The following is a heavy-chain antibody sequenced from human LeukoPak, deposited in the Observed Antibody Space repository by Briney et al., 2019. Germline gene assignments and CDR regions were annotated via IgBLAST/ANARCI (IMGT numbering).Heavy chain of an antibody. Sequence: SVKVSCKASGGTFSSYAISWARQAPGQGLEWMGRIIPIFGTANYAQKFQGRVTITTDESTSTAYMELSSLRSEDTAVYYCAREVGRMVRGVEKYYYYMDVWGKGTTVTVSS. J-gene: IGHJ6*03. CDR2: IIPIFGTA. D-gene: IGHD3-10*01. CDR3: AREVGRMVRGVEKYYYYMDV. V-gene: IGHV1-69*05. CDR1: GGTFSSYA.